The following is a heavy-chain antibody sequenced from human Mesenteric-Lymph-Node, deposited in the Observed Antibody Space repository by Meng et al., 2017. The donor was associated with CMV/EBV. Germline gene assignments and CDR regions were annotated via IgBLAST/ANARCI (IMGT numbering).Heavy chain of an antibody. V-gene: IGHV3-30*02. D-gene: IGHD3-16*01. J-gene: IGHJ4*02. Sequence: GGSLRLSCEASGFTFSTYGMHWVRQAPGQGLEWVAFIRYDGSIKYYADSVKGRFTVSRDNSKNTLYMQMNSLTAEDTAVYYCARDWGVFYWGQGALVTVSS. CDR1: GFTFSTYG. CDR2: IRYDGSIK. CDR3: ARDWGVFY.